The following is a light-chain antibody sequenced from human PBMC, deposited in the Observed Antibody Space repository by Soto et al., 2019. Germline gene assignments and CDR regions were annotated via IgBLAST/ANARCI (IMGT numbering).Light chain of an antibody. J-gene: IGKJ2*01. CDR2: GAS. Sequence: EIVMTQSPATLSVSPGERATLSCRASRSVSSNLAWYQQKPGQAPRLLIYGASTRATGIPARFSGSGSGTEFTLTISSLQSEDFAVYYCQQYNNWPPYTFG. CDR3: QQYNNWPPYT. V-gene: IGKV3-15*01. CDR1: RSVSSN.